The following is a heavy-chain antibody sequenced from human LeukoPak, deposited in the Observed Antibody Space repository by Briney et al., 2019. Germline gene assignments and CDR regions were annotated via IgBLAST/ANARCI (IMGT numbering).Heavy chain of an antibody. J-gene: IGHJ4*02. CDR2: INSDGSST. D-gene: IGHD6-13*01. V-gene: IGHV3-74*01. Sequence: GGSLRLSCAASGFTFSSYLIHWVRQAPGKGLVWVSRINSDGSSTSYADSVKGRFTISRDNAKNTLYLQMNSLRAEDTAVYYCARGNIAAAGIHYWGQGTLVTVSS. CDR1: GFTFSSYL. CDR3: ARGNIAAAGIHY.